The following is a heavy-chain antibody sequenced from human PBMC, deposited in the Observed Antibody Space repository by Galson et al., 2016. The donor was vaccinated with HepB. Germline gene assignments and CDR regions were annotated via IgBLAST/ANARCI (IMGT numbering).Heavy chain of an antibody. Sequence: TLSLTCDVSGGSISSGGYYWSWIRQLPGNGLEWIGYIYYSRTTYYNPSLRSRLSISADTSKNQFSLELSSVTAADTAVYFCARLTSTGTFDAFDVWGQGTMVTVSP. D-gene: IGHD1-1*01. CDR2: IYYSRTT. CDR3: ARLTSTGTFDAFDV. V-gene: IGHV4-31*11. CDR1: GGSISSGGYY. J-gene: IGHJ3*01.